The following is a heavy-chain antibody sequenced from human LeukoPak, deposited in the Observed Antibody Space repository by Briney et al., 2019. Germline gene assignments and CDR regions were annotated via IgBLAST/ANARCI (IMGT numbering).Heavy chain of an antibody. CDR1: GGSISSHY. D-gene: IGHD2-15*01. J-gene: IGHJ6*03. CDR3: GRDALVGYFSYYYMDV. V-gene: IGHV4-59*11. Sequence: SETLSLTCTVSGGSISSHYWTWIRQSPVKGLEWIGDISNSGSTSYNPSLNSRVTISIDTSKNQFSLKLSSVTAADTAVYYCGRDALVGYFSYYYMDVWGKGTRVSVFS. CDR2: ISNSGST.